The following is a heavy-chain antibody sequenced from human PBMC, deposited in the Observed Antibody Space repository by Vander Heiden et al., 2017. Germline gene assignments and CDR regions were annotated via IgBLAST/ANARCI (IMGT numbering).Heavy chain of an antibody. D-gene: IGHD2-15*01. V-gene: IGHV1-2*02. J-gene: IGHJ4*02. CDR2: INPRSGGT. CDR3: AIVGYCSDGSCLDLSDY. CDR1: GYTFIAYY. Sequence: QVHLVQSGAEVKKPGASVKVSCKASGYTFIAYYMHGVRQAPGQGLEWMGWINPRSGGTNYAQKFQGRVTMTRDTSISTAYMELNRLRSDDTAVYYCAIVGYCSDGSCLDLSDYWGQGTLVTVSS.